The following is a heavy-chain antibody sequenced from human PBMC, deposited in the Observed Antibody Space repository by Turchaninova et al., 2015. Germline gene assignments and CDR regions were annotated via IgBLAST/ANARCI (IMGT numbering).Heavy chain of an antibody. CDR2: INHSGST. Sequence: QVQLQQWGAGLLQPSETLYLTCAVSGGSFCGSYWSLHRQPPGKGLEGIGEINHSGSTNYNPSLKSRVTISVDTSKNQFSLKLSSVTAADTAVYYCARGRDYYGSGIDYWGQGTLVTVSS. D-gene: IGHD3-10*01. CDR1: GGSFCGSY. J-gene: IGHJ4*02. CDR3: ARGRDYYGSGIDY. V-gene: IGHV4-34*01.